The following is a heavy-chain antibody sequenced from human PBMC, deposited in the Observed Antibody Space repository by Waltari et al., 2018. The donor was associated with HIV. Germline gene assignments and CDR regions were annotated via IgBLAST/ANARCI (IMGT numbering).Heavy chain of an antibody. CDR1: GIAFSSYG. CDR3: ARDPWDIAADLYYYYGMDV. Sequence: QEQLVESGGGVVQPGRSLRISCAAAGIAFSSYGMAWVRQAPGKGREWVEVIWYDGGNKYYADSVKGRFTISRDNSKNTLYLQMNSLRAEDTAVYYCARDPWDIAADLYYYYGMDVWGQGTTVTVSS. CDR2: IWYDGGNK. V-gene: IGHV3-33*01. J-gene: IGHJ6*02. D-gene: IGHD6-13*01.